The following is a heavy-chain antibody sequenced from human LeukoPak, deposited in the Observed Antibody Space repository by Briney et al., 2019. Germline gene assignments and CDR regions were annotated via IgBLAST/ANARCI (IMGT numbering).Heavy chain of an antibody. CDR3: ARAGSGWSFDY. V-gene: IGHV4-59*01. D-gene: IGHD6-19*01. Sequence: KPAETLSLTCTVSGGSISTYYWTWLRQPPGKGLEWIGYNSYSGNTNYNPSLRSRVSVSVDMSKSQFSLKLTSVTAADTAVYYCARAGSGWSFDYWGQGTLVTVSS. J-gene: IGHJ4*02. CDR2: NSYSGNT. CDR1: GGSISTYY.